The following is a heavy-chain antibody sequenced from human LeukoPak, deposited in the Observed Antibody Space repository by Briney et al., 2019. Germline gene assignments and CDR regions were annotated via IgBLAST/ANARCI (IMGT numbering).Heavy chain of an antibody. CDR2: INSDGSST. Sequence: GGSLRLSCAASGFTFSSYWMHWVRQAPGKGLVWVSRINSDGSSTSYADSVKGRFTVSRDNAKNTLYLQMNSLRAEDTAVYYCAELGITMIGGVWGKGTTVTISS. D-gene: IGHD3-10*02. CDR1: GFTFSSYW. CDR3: AELGITMIGGV. J-gene: IGHJ6*04. V-gene: IGHV3-74*01.